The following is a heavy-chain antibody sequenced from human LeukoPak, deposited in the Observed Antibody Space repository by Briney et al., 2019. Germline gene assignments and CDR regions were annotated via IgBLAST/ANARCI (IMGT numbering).Heavy chain of an antibody. CDR2: IIPIFGTA. J-gene: IGHJ6*03. CDR1: GGTFSSYA. Sequence: SVKVSCKASGGTFSSYAISWVRQAPGQGLEWMGGIIPIFGTANYAQKFQGRVTITADESTSTAYMELSSLRSEDTAVYYCARDIRAFGNSYYYYYMDVWGKGTTVTVSS. D-gene: IGHD3-16*01. CDR3: ARDIRAFGNSYYYYYMDV. V-gene: IGHV1-69*13.